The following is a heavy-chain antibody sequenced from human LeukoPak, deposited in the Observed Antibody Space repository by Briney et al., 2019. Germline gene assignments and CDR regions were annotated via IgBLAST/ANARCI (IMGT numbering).Heavy chain of an antibody. Sequence: PSETLSLTCTVSGYSNSSGYYWGWIRQTPGKGLGWIGYIYHGGRTDYNPSLKSRVTISVDTSKNQFSLKLSSVTAADTAVYYCARLVRSDDPSSGWYYFDYWGQGTLVTVSS. CDR3: ARLVRSDDPSSGWYYFDY. J-gene: IGHJ4*02. D-gene: IGHD6-19*01. V-gene: IGHV4-38-2*02. CDR2: IYHGGRT. CDR1: GYSNSSGYY.